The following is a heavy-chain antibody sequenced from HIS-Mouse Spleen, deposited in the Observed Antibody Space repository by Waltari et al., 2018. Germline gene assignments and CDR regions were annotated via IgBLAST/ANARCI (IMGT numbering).Heavy chain of an antibody. Sequence: QVQLVQSGAEVKKPGASVKVSCKASGYTFTSYDINWVRQATGQGLEWMGGVNPNSGNTGYAKEFQGRVTMTRNTAISTAYMELSSLRSEDTAVYYCARGQGELLWFGELFDYWGQGTLVTVSS. CDR1: GYTFTSYD. CDR2: VNPNSGNT. CDR3: ARGQGELLWFGELFDY. J-gene: IGHJ4*02. D-gene: IGHD3-10*01. V-gene: IGHV1-8*01.